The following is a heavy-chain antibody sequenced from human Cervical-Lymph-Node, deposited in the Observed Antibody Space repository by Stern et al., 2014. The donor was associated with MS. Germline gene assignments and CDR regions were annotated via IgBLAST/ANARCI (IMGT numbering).Heavy chain of an antibody. D-gene: IGHD3-10*01. V-gene: IGHV3-21*01. CDR1: GFTLNTYS. J-gene: IGHJ4*02. CDR2: ISYSSSYI. Sequence: VQLGQSGGGLVKPGGSLRLSCADSGFTLNTYSMNWVRQAPGKGLEWVSSISYSSSYIFYADSVKGRFTVSRDNGKNSLYLQMNSLRAEDTAVYYCARDWFLDYWGRGTLVTVSS. CDR3: ARDWFLDY.